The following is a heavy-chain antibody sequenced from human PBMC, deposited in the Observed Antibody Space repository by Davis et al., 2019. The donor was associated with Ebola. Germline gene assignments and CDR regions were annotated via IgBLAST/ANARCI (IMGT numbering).Heavy chain of an antibody. D-gene: IGHD1-1*01. J-gene: IGHJ6*02. Sequence: AASVKVSCKASGYTFTGYYMHWVRQAPGQGLEWMGWINPNSGGTNYAQNFQGRVTMTRDTSIGTAYMELSSLGSDDTAVYFCARASPPEYNVWSRNPHYHYFAMDVWGQGTTVTVSS. CDR2: INPNSGGT. V-gene: IGHV1-2*02. CDR3: ARASPPEYNVWSRNPHYHYFAMDV. CDR1: GYTFTGYY.